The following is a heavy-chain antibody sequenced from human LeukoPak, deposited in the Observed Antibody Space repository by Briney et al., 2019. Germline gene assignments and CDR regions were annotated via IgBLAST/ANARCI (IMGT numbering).Heavy chain of an antibody. CDR1: GFTFSSYS. CDR2: ISSSSSYI. Sequence: GGSLRLSCAASGFTFSSYSMNWVRQAPGKGLEWVSSISSSSSYIYYADSVKGRFTISRDNAKNSLYLQMNSLRAEDTAVYYCARDRYSGYDLFDYWGQGTLVTVSS. CDR3: ARDRYSGYDLFDY. D-gene: IGHD5-12*01. J-gene: IGHJ4*02. V-gene: IGHV3-21*01.